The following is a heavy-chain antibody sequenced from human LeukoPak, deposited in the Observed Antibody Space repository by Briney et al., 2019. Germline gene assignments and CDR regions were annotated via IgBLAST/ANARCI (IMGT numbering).Heavy chain of an antibody. CDR3: AKPYYDFWSGYPKNYYYYYMDV. D-gene: IGHD3-3*01. CDR2: IRYDGSNK. J-gene: IGHJ6*03. CDR1: GFTFSSYG. V-gene: IGHV3-30*02. Sequence: GGSLRPSCAASGFTFSSYGMHWVRQAPGKGLEWVAFIRYDGSNKYYADSVKGRFTISRDNSKNTLYLQMNSLRAEDTAVYYCAKPYYDFWSGYPKNYYYYYMDVWGKGTTVTVSS.